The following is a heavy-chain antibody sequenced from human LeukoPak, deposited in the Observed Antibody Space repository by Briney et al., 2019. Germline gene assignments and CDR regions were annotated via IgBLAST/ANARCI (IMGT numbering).Heavy chain of an antibody. CDR1: GFTFDDYA. Sequence: GRSLRLSCAASGFTFDDYAMHWVRQAPGKGLEWVSGISWNSGSIGYADSVKGRFTISRDNAKNSLYLQMNSLRAEDTALYYCAKDTAPTSLGYGMDVWGQGTTVTVS. J-gene: IGHJ6*02. CDR3: AKDTAPTSLGYGMDV. V-gene: IGHV3-9*01. CDR2: ISWNSGSI.